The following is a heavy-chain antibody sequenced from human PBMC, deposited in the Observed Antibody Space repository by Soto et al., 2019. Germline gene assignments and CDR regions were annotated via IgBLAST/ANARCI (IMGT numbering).Heavy chain of an antibody. V-gene: IGHV3-21*01. CDR1: GFTFRSFT. Sequence: VGSLRLSCAASGFTFRSFTMNWVRQAPGKGLEWVSTVSSNSAYIYYTDALRGRFTISRDNAKNSLRLQMNSLRAEDTAVYYCTRDASRDSSARGWFDPWGPGTLVTVSS. J-gene: IGHJ5*02. CDR2: VSSNSAYI. D-gene: IGHD6-13*01. CDR3: TRDASRDSSARGWFDP.